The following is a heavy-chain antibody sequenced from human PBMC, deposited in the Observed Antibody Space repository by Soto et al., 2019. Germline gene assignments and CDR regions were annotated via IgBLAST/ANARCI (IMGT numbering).Heavy chain of an antibody. D-gene: IGHD3-10*01. V-gene: IGHV1-69*13. CDR2: IIPIFGTA. CDR3: ARDVARPYYGSGLGGMDV. J-gene: IGHJ6*02. CDR1: GGTFSSYA. Sequence: SVKVSCKASGGTFSSYAISWVRQAPGQGLEWMGGIIPIFGTANYAQKFQGRVTITADESTSTAYMELSSLRSEDTAVYYCARDVARPYYGSGLGGMDVWGQGTTVTVS.